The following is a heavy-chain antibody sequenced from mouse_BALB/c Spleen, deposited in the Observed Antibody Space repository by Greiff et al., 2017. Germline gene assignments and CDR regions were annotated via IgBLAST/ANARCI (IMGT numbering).Heavy chain of an antibody. D-gene: IGHD1-1*02. V-gene: IGHV1-4*02. CDR2: INPSSGYT. CDR3: ARLTMNYAMDY. J-gene: IGHJ4*01. Sequence: QVQLQQSAAELARPGASVKMSCKASGYTFTSYTMHWVKQRPGQGLEWIGYINPSSGYTEYNQKFKDKTTLTADKSSSTAYMQLSSLTSEDSAVYYCARLTMNYAMDYWGQGTSVTVSS. CDR1: GYTFTSYT.